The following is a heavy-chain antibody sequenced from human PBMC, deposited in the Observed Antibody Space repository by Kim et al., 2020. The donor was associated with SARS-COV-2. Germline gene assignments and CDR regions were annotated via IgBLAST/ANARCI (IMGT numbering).Heavy chain of an antibody. Sequence: SRKGRFTISRDNSKNTLYLQMNSLRAEDTAVYYCAKDRKSIAAAGGAFDIWGQGTMVTVSS. V-gene: IGHV3-23*01. J-gene: IGHJ3*02. CDR3: AKDRKSIAAAGGAFDI. D-gene: IGHD6-13*01.